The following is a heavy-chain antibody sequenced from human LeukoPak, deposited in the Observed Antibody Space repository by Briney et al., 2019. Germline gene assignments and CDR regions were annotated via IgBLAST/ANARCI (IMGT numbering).Heavy chain of an antibody. CDR1: GFTFSSYG. CDR3: ARDGRDSSSWYFDY. J-gene: IGHJ4*02. V-gene: IGHV3-48*02. Sequence: GGSLRLSCAVSGFTFSSYGMNWVRQAPGKGLEWVSYISRSSSTIYYADSVKGRFTISRDNAKNSLYLQMNSLRDEDTAVYYCARDGRDSSSWYFDYWGQGTLVTVFS. D-gene: IGHD6-13*01. CDR2: ISRSSSTI.